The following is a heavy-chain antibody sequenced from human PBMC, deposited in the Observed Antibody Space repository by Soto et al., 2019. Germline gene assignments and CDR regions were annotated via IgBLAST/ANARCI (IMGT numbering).Heavy chain of an antibody. Sequence: EAQLVEGGGGLVQPGGSLRLSCAASGFTFSSYRMNWVRLAPGKGMEWISYIGRSDNTIHYADSVKGRFTISRDNAKSSLYLQMDSLRDEDTAVYYCTRKTNADSWGQGTLVTVSS. CDR1: GFTFSSYR. CDR2: IGRSDNTI. V-gene: IGHV3-48*02. J-gene: IGHJ4*02. CDR3: TRKTNADS.